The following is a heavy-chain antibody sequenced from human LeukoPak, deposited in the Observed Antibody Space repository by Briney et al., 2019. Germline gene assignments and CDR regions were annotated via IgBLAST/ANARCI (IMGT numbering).Heavy chain of an antibody. CDR2: ISSSTI. CDR1: GFTFSSYS. V-gene: IGHV3-48*01. CDR3: AKNWVASSWFNWFDP. J-gene: IGHJ5*02. D-gene: IGHD6-13*01. Sequence: GGSLRLSCAASGFTFSSYSMNWVRQAPGKGLEWVSYISSSTIYYADSVKGRFTISRDNAKNTLYLQMNSLRAEDTAVYYCAKNWVASSWFNWFDPWGQGTLVTVSS.